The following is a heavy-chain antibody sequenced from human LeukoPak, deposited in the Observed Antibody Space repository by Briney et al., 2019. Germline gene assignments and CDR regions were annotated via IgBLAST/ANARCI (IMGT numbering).Heavy chain of an antibody. V-gene: IGHV3-23*01. Sequence: GGSLRLSCAASGFTFSSYAMSWVRQAPGKGLEWVSAISGSGGSTYYADSVKGRFTISRDNSKNTLYLQMNSLRAEDTAVYYCAKLTDRHPVVHSDYWGQGTLVTVSS. D-gene: IGHD2-15*01. CDR2: ISGSGGST. CDR1: GFTFSSYA. CDR3: AKLTDRHPVVHSDY. J-gene: IGHJ4*02.